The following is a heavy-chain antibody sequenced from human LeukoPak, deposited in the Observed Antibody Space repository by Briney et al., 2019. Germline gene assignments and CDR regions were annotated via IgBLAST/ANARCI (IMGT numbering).Heavy chain of an antibody. J-gene: IGHJ4*02. CDR3: AKDTDGIDY. CDR1: GFTFSNYE. D-gene: IGHD2-8*02. Sequence: GGSLRLSCAGSGFTFSNYEMNWVRQAPGKELEWVSTISGGGGSTYYADSVKGRFTISRDNSKNTLFLQMSRLSAEDTAVYYCAKDTDGIDYWGPGTLVTVSS. V-gene: IGHV3-23*01. CDR2: ISGGGGST.